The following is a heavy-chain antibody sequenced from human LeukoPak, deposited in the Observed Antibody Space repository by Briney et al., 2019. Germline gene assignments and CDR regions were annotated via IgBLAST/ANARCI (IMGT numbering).Heavy chain of an antibody. V-gene: IGHV3-23*01. CDR2: ISGSGGST. CDR1: GFTFSSYA. Sequence: GGSLRLSRAASGFTFSSYAMSWVRQAPGKGLEWVSAISGSGGSTYYADSVKGRFTISRDNSKNTLYLQMNSLRAEDTAVYYCARESMVAKKNFDYWGQGTLVTVSS. CDR3: ARESMVAKKNFDY. D-gene: IGHD5-12*01. J-gene: IGHJ4*02.